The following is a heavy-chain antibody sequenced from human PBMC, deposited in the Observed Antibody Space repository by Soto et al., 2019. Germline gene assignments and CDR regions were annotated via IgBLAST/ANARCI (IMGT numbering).Heavy chain of an antibody. CDR1: EYTFKTYA. J-gene: IGHJ4*02. CDR2: IDAGNANT. D-gene: IGHD2-15*01. Sequence: ASVKVSCKASEYTFKTYAMHWVRQAPGQALEWMGWIDAGNANTKYSQKFQGRVTISRDTSASTTYLELSSLRSEDTAVYYCARDLWGSGHRYYLDYWGQGTLVTVSS. V-gene: IGHV1-3*01. CDR3: ARDLWGSGHRYYLDY.